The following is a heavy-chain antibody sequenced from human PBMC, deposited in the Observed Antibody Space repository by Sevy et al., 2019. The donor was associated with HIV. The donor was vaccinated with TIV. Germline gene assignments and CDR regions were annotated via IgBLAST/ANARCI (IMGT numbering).Heavy chain of an antibody. CDR1: GASISTYV. CDR2: FFYTGNP. D-gene: IGHD3-10*01. CDR3: ATGAGVSKSDF. V-gene: IGHV4-59*12. J-gene: IGHJ4*02. Sequence: SETLSLTCTVSGASISTYVWTWIRQPPGKGLEWVGYFFYTGNPNYNPSLSSRVTISGDTSKNQFCLTLSSVTAADTAVYYCATGAGVSKSDFWGQGTLVTVSS.